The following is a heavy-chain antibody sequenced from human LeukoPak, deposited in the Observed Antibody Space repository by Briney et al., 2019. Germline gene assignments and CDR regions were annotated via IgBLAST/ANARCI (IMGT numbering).Heavy chain of an antibody. CDR3: ARTRDRYYYDSSGWPVDAFDI. Sequence: SVKVSCKASGGTFSSYAISWVRQAPGQGLEWMGGIIPIFGTANYAQKFQGRVTITADKSTSTAYMELSSLRSEDTAVYYCARTRDRYYYDSSGWPVDAFDIWGHGTMVTISS. CDR2: IIPIFGTA. J-gene: IGHJ3*02. CDR1: GGTFSSYA. D-gene: IGHD3-22*01. V-gene: IGHV1-69*06.